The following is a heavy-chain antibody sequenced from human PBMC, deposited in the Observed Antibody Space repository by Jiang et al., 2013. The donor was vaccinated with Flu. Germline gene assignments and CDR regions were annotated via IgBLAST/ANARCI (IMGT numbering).Heavy chain of an antibody. V-gene: IGHV1-18*01. CDR3: ARYKSITIFGVVTTIDAFDI. J-gene: IGHJ3*02. D-gene: IGHD3-3*01. Sequence: GAEVKKPGASVKVSCKASGYTFTSYGISWVRQAPGQGLEWMGWISAYNGNTNYAQKLQGRVTMTTDTSTSTAYMELRSLRSDDTAVYYCARYKSITIFGVVTTIDAFDIWGQGTMVTVSS. CDR2: ISAYNGNT. CDR1: GYTFTSYG.